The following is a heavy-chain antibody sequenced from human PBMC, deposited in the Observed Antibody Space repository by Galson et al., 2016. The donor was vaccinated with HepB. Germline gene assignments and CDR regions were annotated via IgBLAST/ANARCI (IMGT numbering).Heavy chain of an antibody. CDR1: GLTFSDHY. J-gene: IGHJ6*02. CDR2: SRNILHSFTT. D-gene: IGHD4-23*01. V-gene: IGHV3-72*01. Sequence: SLRLSCAASGLTFSDHYMDWVRQAPGKGLEWVARSRNILHSFTTEYAASVKGRFTISRDDSRSSLYLQMNSLKTEDTAVYYCTRGLLVTTVFYGMDVWGQGTTVTVSS. CDR3: TRGLLVTTVFYGMDV.